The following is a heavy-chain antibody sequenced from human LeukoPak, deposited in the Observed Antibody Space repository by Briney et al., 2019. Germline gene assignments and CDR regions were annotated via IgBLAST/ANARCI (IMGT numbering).Heavy chain of an antibody. J-gene: IGHJ4*02. V-gene: IGHV4-34*01. D-gene: IGHD3-9*01. CDR1: GGSFSGYY. CDR2: INHSGST. CDR3: ARDRPVYDILTGYFHTYYFDY. Sequence: SETLSLTCAVYGGSFSGYYWSWIRQPPGKGLEWIGEINHSGSTNYNPSLKSRVTISVDTSKNQFSLKLSSVTAADTAVYYCARDRPVYDILTGYFHTYYFDYWGQGTLVTVSS.